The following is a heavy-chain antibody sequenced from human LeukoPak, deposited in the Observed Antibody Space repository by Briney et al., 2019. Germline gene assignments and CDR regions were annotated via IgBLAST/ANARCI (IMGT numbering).Heavy chain of an antibody. CDR1: GYTFTGYY. J-gene: IGHJ4*02. V-gene: IGHV1-2*02. CDR2: INPNSGGT. CDR3: ARDRYYSYDY. Sequence: EASVKVSCKASGYTFTGYYMHWVRQAPGQGLEWMGWINPNSGGTNYAQKFQGRVTMTRDTSITTVYMELSRLRSDDTAVYFCARDRYYSYDYWGQGILVTVPS. D-gene: IGHD2-21*01.